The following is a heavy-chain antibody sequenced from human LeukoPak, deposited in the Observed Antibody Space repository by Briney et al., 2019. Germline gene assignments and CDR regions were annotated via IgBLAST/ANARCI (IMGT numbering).Heavy chain of an antibody. CDR1: GFTFSNYA. J-gene: IGHJ5*02. Sequence: GGSLRLSCAASGFTFSNYALVWVRQAPGKGLEWVSAITGSGGGTDYADSVKGRFTISRDNSKNTLYLQMSSLRAEDTAVYYCAKDYSGYDSGFDPWGQGTLVTVSS. CDR2: ITGSGGGT. V-gene: IGHV3-23*01. D-gene: IGHD5-12*01. CDR3: AKDYSGYDSGFDP.